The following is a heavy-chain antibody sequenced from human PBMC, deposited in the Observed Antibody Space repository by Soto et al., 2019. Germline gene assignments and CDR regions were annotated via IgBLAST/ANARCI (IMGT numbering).Heavy chain of an antibody. D-gene: IGHD6-13*01. Sequence: ASVKVSCKASGDTFTSYDINWVRQATGQGLEWMGWMNPNSGNTGYAQKFQGRVTMTRNTSISTAYMELSSLRSEDTAVYYCASHIAAAYFRGTKTWFDPWGKGNMVXV. CDR2: MNPNSGNT. CDR3: ASHIAAAYFRGTKTWFDP. V-gene: IGHV1-8*01. CDR1: GDTFTSYD. J-gene: IGHJ5*02.